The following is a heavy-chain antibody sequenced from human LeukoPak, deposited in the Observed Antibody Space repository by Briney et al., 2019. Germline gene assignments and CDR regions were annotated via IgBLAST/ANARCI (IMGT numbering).Heavy chain of an antibody. CDR3: AKSLGNQGVIDY. J-gene: IGHJ4*02. CDR1: GFTVSNNY. CDR2: VSASGGST. V-gene: IGHV3-23*01. D-gene: IGHD3-10*01. Sequence: GGSLRLSCRASGFTVSNNYMSWVRQAPGQGLEWVSGVSASGGSTFNTDSVKGRFSISRDNSKNTLYLEMNSLRPEDTALYYCAKSLGNQGVIDYWGQGTLVTVSS.